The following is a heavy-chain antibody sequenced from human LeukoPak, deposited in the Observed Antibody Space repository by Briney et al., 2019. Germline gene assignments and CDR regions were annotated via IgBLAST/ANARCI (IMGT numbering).Heavy chain of an antibody. D-gene: IGHD3-10*01. Sequence: GGSLRLSCSASGFTFSTYWMNWIRQAPGKGLEWVSYISSSGSSIYYADSVKGRFTISRDNAKNSLYLQMNSLRAEDTAVYYCARGAVSGDYWGQGTLVTVSS. CDR3: ARGAVSGDY. J-gene: IGHJ4*02. CDR1: GFTFSTYW. V-gene: IGHV3-11*01. CDR2: ISSSGSSI.